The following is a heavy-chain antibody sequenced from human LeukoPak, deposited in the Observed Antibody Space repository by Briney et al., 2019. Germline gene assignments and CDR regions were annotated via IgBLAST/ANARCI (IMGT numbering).Heavy chain of an antibody. CDR1: GFTFSSYS. CDR2: ISSSSSYI. J-gene: IGHJ4*02. D-gene: IGHD3-10*01. CDR3: AKDSGILRPFDY. V-gene: IGHV3-21*04. Sequence: PGGSLRLSCAASGFTFSSYSVNWVRQAPGKGLEWVSSISSSSSYIYYADSVKGRFTISRDNSKNTLYLQMNSLRAEDTAVYYCAKDSGILRPFDYWGQGTLVTVSS.